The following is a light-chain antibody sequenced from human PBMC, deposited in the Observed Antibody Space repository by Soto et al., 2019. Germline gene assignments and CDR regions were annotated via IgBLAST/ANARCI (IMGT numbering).Light chain of an antibody. Sequence: QSVLTQPASVSGSPGQSISISCAGSSSDIGAYDYVSWHQQHPDKAPKLIIYEVTNRPSGVSFRFSGSKSGNTATLTVSGLQAEDEADYYCSSYTTSSTPFVFGTGTKVTVL. J-gene: IGLJ1*01. CDR2: EVT. V-gene: IGLV2-14*01. CDR3: SSYTTSSTPFV. CDR1: SSDIGAYDY.